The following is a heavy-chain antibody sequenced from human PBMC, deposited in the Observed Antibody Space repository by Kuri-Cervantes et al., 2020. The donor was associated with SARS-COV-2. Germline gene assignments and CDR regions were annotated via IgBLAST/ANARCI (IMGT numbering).Heavy chain of an antibody. D-gene: IGHD7-27*01. CDR2: IRYDGSNK. CDR3: ARVAGDPYYFDY. V-gene: IGHV3-30*02. CDR1: GFTFSSYS. Sequence: GGSLRLSCAASGFTFSSYSMNWVRQAPGKGLEWVAFIRYDGSNKYYADSVKGRFTISRDNSKNTLYLQMNSLRAEDTAVYYCARVAGDPYYFDYWGQGTLVTVSS. J-gene: IGHJ4*02.